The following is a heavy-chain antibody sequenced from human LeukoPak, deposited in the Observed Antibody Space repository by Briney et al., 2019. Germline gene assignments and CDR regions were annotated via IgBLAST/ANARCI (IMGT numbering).Heavy chain of an antibody. V-gene: IGHV1-18*01. CDR2: ISAYNGNT. D-gene: IGHD6-13*01. J-gene: IGHJ5*02. Sequence: ASVKVSCKASGYTFTSYGISWVRQAPGQGLEWMGWISAYNGNTNYAQKLQGRVTITTDTSTSTAYMELRSLRSDDTAVYYCARDVGAAAPNWFDPWGQGTLVTVSS. CDR1: GYTFTSYG. CDR3: ARDVGAAAPNWFDP.